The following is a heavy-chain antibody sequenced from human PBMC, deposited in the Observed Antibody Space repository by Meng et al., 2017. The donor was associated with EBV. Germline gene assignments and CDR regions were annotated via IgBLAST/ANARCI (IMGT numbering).Heavy chain of an antibody. CDR3: ASESGRGFTPDY. D-gene: IGHD3-10*01. J-gene: IGHJ4*02. V-gene: IGHV1-69*01. CDR1: GGTFRSDA. Sequence: GQLQWSGAEVKKPGSSVKVSCRTAGGTFRSDAVSWVRQAPGQGLEWMGGLIPMSGAPHYAQKFQDRVTIIADESTSTHSMELNNLRFEDTAMYYCASESGRGFTPDYWGQGTLVTVSS. CDR2: LIPMSGAP.